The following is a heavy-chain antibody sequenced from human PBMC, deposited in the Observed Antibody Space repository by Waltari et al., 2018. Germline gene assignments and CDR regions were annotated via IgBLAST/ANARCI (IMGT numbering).Heavy chain of an antibody. CDR3: ATVGSGSPPY. J-gene: IGHJ4*02. V-gene: IGHV1-8*01. D-gene: IGHD3-22*01. Sequence: QLQLVQSGAEVKKPGASAKVSCKASGYPFTSSDINRVRQASGQGREWMGWMKPNSGNTGYAQKFQGRVTMTRNTSISTAYMELSSLRSEDTAVYYCATVGSGSPPYWGQGTLVTVSS. CDR2: MKPNSGNT. CDR1: GYPFTSSD.